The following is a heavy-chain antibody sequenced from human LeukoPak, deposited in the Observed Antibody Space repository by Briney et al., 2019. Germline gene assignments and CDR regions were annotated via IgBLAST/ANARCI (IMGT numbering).Heavy chain of an antibody. CDR1: GVSISSGDYY. V-gene: IGHV4-30-4*01. Sequence: SETLSLTCTVSGVSISSGDYYWSWIRQPPGRGLEWIGYIYYSGSTTYNPSLKRRLSMAVDTSKNQFSLNLSSVTAADTAVYYCARRSVPFYFDISGYDYWGQGTLVTVSS. J-gene: IGHJ4*02. D-gene: IGHD3-22*01. CDR3: ARRSVPFYFDISGYDY. CDR2: IYYSGST.